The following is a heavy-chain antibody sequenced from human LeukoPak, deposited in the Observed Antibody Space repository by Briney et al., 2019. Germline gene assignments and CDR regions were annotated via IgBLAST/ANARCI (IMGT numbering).Heavy chain of an antibody. CDR2: IIPDGSAK. CDR3: ARLAHNAWYAIDY. J-gene: IGHJ4*02. V-gene: IGHV3-7*01. CDR1: GFAFDNYG. D-gene: IGHD6-13*01. Sequence: GGSLSLSCAASGFAFDNYGMTWVRQAPGKGLEWLANIIPDGSAKFYVDSVKGRFTISRDNPKNSLYLHINSLRAEDTAVYYCARLAHNAWYAIDYWGQGTLVTVSS.